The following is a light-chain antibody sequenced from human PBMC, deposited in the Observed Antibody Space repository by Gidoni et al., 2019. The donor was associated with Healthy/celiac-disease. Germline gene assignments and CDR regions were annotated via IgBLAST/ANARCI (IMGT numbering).Light chain of an antibody. V-gene: IGKV1-8*01. CDR3: QQYYSYPQT. Sequence: AIRMTQSPSSFSASTGDRVTITCRASQGISSDLAWYQQKPGKAPKLLIYAASTLRSGVPTRCSSSGAGTDFTLTISCLQSEDFATYYCQQYYSYPQTFGQGTKVEIK. CDR2: AAS. J-gene: IGKJ1*01. CDR1: QGISSD.